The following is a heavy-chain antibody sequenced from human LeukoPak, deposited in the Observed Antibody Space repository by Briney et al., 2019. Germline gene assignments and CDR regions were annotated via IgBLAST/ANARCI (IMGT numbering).Heavy chain of an antibody. V-gene: IGHV3-23*01. J-gene: IGHJ1*01. CDR2: ITTNGGRT. CDR3: AIMHGYYDGTGYWVQ. CDR1: GFTFASYG. Sequence: GGSLRLSCAASGFTFASYGMSWIRQAPGKGLEWVSFITTNGGRTSYADSVEGRFTISRDNPRNTLYMQMNSLRDEDTAVYYCAIMHGYYDGTGYWVQWGQGTLVTVSS. D-gene: IGHD3-22*01.